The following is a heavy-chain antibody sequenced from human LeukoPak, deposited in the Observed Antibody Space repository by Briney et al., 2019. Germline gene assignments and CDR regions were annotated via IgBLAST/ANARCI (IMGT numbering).Heavy chain of an antibody. J-gene: IGHJ6*03. CDR1: GGSISSSSYY. D-gene: IGHD6-19*01. Sequence: SETLSLTCTVSGGSISSSSYYWGWIRQPPGKGLEWIGSIYYSGSTYYNPSLKSRVTISVDTSKNQFSLKLSSVTAADTAVYYSARHGAVAGFYYYYDMDVWGKGTTVTVSS. CDR2: IYYSGST. CDR3: ARHGAVAGFYYYYDMDV. V-gene: IGHV4-39*01.